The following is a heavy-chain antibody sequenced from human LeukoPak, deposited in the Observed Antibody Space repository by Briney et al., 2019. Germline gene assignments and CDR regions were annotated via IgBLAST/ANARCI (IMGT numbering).Heavy chain of an antibody. CDR3: ALYQQLVTY. D-gene: IGHD6-13*01. V-gene: IGHV4-34*01. Sequence: SETLSLTCAVYGGSFSGYYWSWIRQPPGKGLEWIGSIYYSGSTYYNPSLKSRVTISVDTSKNQFSLKLSSVTAADTAVYYCALYQQLVTYWGQGTLVTVSS. CDR2: IYYSGST. CDR1: GGSFSGYY. J-gene: IGHJ4*02.